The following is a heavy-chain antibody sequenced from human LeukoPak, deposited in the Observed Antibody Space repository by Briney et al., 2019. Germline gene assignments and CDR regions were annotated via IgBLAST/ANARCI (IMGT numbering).Heavy chain of an antibody. Sequence: GGSLRLSCAASGFTFSNWGMLGVRQAAGKGVEGVGGISFDGRLMFYGDSVKGRFIISRDNSKNTLYLQMNTLRAEDTAIYYCVKEITPQVAHAIDPWGQGTLVTVSS. CDR3: VKEITPQVAHAIDP. D-gene: IGHD1-14*01. CDR1: GFTFSNWG. J-gene: IGHJ5*02. CDR2: ISFDGRLM. V-gene: IGHV3-30*18.